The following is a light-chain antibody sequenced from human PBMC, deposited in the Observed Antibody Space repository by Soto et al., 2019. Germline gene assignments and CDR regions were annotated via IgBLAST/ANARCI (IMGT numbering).Light chain of an antibody. CDR2: DAS. CDR3: QQRRKWPTT. CDR1: QSISNY. J-gene: IGKJ5*01. V-gene: IGKV3-11*01. Sequence: EIALTQSPDTLSLSPGERAVLSCRASQSISNYLAWYQQKPGRPPRLVIYDASNRATGTPARFSGSGSGTDFTVTISSLEPEDFAVYYCQQRRKWPTTFGQGTRLEIK.